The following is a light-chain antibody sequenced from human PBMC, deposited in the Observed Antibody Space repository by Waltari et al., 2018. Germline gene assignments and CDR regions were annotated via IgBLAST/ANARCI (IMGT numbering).Light chain of an antibody. CDR3: QQYYSTPLT. J-gene: IGKJ4*01. CDR2: WAS. V-gene: IGKV4-1*01. Sequence: DIVMTQSPDSLALSLGERATISCKSSQSVLHASNNRNYLAWYQQRPGQSPKLLISWASTRQSGVPDRFSGSGSAADFTLTITSLQAEDVATYYCQQYYSTPLTFGGGTKVEIK. CDR1: QSVLHASNNRNY.